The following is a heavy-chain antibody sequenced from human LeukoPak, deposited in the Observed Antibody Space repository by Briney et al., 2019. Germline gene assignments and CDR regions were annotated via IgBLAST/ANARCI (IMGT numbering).Heavy chain of an antibody. J-gene: IGHJ6*02. CDR2: IYYSGST. Sequence: PSGTLSLTCTVSGGSISSYYWSWIRQPPGKGLEWIGYIYYSGSTNHNPSLKSRVTISVDTSKNQFSLKLSSVTAADTAVYYCARGNDFWSGYFYYYYYYGMDVWGQGTTVTVSS. D-gene: IGHD3-3*01. V-gene: IGHV4-59*01. CDR3: ARGNDFWSGYFYYYYYYGMDV. CDR1: GGSISSYY.